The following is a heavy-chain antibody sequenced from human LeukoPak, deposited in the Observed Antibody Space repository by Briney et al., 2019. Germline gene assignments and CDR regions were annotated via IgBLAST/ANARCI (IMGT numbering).Heavy chain of an antibody. J-gene: IGHJ4*02. CDR2: IYTSGST. V-gene: IGHV4-61*02. Sequence: SQTLSLTCTVSGGSISSGSYYWSWIRQPAGKGLEWIGRIYTSGSTNYNPSLKSRVTISVDTSKNQFSLKLTSVTAADTAVYFCARGEDFERYYLAYWGQGTLVTVSS. CDR1: GGSISSGSYY. D-gene: IGHD3-9*01. CDR3: ARGEDFERYYLAY.